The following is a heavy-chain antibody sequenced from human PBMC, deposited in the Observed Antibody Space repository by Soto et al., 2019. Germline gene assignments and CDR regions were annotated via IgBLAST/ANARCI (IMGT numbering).Heavy chain of an antibody. CDR2: VYYSGST. D-gene: IGHD2-2*01. Sequence: SETLSLTCTLSGDSITWTSCYWGWIRQPPGKGLEWVGDVYYSGSTYYNPSPKSRLTMSIDTSKGQFSLKMSSVTAADTAVYYCARVRLRVPAASHFDYWGQGTLVTVS. V-gene: IGHV4-39*01. CDR1: GDSITWTSCY. J-gene: IGHJ4*02. CDR3: ARVRLRVPAASHFDY.